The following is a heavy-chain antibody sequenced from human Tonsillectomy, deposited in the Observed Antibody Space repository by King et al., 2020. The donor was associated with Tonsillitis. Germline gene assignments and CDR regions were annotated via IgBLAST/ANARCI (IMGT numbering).Heavy chain of an antibody. CDR2: IFTTGAT. CDR3: AKERGLTRGNFYYGMDV. V-gene: IGHV4-4*07. CDR1: GGSINYYY. Sequence: VQLQESGPGLVKSSETLSLTCTVSGGSINYYYWSWIRQPAGGGLEWIGRIFTTGATQYNSSLESRVTMSVDTSKRQLFLKLRSVTAADTATYYCAKERGLTRGNFYYGMDVWGHGTTVSVSS. D-gene: IGHD3-10*01. J-gene: IGHJ6*02.